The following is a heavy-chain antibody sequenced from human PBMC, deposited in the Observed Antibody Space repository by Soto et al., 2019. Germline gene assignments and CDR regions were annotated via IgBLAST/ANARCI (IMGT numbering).Heavy chain of an antibody. V-gene: IGHV4-31*03. J-gene: IGHJ4*02. CDR2: IYYSGST. D-gene: IGHD1-1*01. CDR3: ARDRMSTTEYYFDY. CDR1: GGSISSGGYY. Sequence: PSETLSLTCTVSGGSISSGGYYWSWIRRHPGKGLEWIGYIYYSGSTYYNPSLKSRVTISVDTSKNQFSLKLSSVTAADTAVYYCARDRMSTTEYYFDYWGQGTLVTVSS.